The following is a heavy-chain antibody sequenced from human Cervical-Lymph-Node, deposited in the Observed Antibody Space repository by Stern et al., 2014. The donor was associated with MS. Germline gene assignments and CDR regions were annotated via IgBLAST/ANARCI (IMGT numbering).Heavy chain of an antibody. CDR1: GGSISSYY. CDR2: IYYSGST. Sequence: QVQLQESGPGLVKPSETLSLTCTVSGGSISSYYWSGIRQPPGKGLEWIGYIYYSGSTNYNPSLKSRVTISVDTSKNQFSLKLSSVTAADTAVYYCAREALAAGGLDYWGQGTLVTVSS. D-gene: IGHD6-13*01. CDR3: AREALAAGGLDY. J-gene: IGHJ4*02. V-gene: IGHV4-59*01.